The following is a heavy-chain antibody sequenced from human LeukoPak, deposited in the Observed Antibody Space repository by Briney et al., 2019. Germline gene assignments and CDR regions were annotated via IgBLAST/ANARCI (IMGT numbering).Heavy chain of an antibody. V-gene: IGHV3-30*18. CDR2: ISYDGSNK. D-gene: IGHD3-9*01. CDR1: GITFSNYG. CDR3: AKAEGGLLTGYPDY. Sequence: GRSLRLSCAASGITFSNYGMHWVRQAPGKGLEWVAVISYDGSNKYYAGSVKGRFTISRDNSKNTLYLQMNSLRAEDTALYYCAKAEGGLLTGYPDYWGQGTLVTVSS. J-gene: IGHJ4*02.